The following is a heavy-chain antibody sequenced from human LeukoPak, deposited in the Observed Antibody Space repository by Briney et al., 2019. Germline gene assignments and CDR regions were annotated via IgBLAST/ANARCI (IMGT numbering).Heavy chain of an antibody. Sequence: SVKVSCKASGGTFSSYAISWVRQAPGQGLEWMGGIIPIFGTANYAQKFQGRVTITADESTSTAYMELSSLRSEDTAVHYCARPPEYYDILTGYLPWGQGTLVTVSS. V-gene: IGHV1-69*01. CDR3: ARPPEYYDILTGYLP. D-gene: IGHD3-9*01. CDR1: GGTFSSYA. J-gene: IGHJ5*02. CDR2: IIPIFGTA.